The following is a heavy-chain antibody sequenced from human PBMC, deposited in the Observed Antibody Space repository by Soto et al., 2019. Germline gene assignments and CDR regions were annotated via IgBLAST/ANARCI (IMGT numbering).Heavy chain of an antibody. Sequence: QVQLVESGGGVVQPGRSLRLSCAASGFTFSSYVMHWVRQAPGKGLEWVAVISYDGSNKYYADSVKGRFTISRDNSKNTLYLQMNSLRAEDTAVYYCAKGGGYNWTLDYWGQGTLVTVSS. CDR3: AKGGGYNWTLDY. D-gene: IGHD1-20*01. V-gene: IGHV3-30*18. CDR2: ISYDGSNK. CDR1: GFTFSSYV. J-gene: IGHJ4*02.